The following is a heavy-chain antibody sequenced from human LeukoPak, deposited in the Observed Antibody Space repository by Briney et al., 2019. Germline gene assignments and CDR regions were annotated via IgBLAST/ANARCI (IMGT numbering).Heavy chain of an antibody. CDR2: INPNSGGT. CDR3: AREPYNSGWDY. Sequence: ASVKASCKASGPTFTRYYMNWGRQSPGQGREGMGWINPNSGGTKYAQKFQGRVTMTRDTSISTAYMELSRLRSDDAAVYYCAREPYNSGWDYWGQGTLVTVSS. J-gene: IGHJ4*02. V-gene: IGHV1-2*02. CDR1: GPTFTRYY. D-gene: IGHD6-19*01.